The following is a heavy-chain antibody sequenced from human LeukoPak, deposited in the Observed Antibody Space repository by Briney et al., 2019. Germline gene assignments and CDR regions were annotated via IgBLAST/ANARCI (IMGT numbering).Heavy chain of an antibody. D-gene: IGHD3-16*01. Sequence: SETLSLTCAVYGGSFSGYYWSWIRQPPGKGLEWIGEINHSGSTNYNPSLKSRVTISVDTSKNQFSLKLSSVTAADTAVYYCARXXVSHDYVLAYFDYWGQGTLVTVSS. CDR1: GGSFSGYY. V-gene: IGHV4-34*01. CDR2: INHSGST. J-gene: IGHJ4*02. CDR3: ARXXVSHDYVLAYFDY.